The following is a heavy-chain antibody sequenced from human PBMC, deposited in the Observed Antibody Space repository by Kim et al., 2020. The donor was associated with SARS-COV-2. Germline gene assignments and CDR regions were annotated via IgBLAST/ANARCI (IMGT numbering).Heavy chain of an antibody. D-gene: IGHD4-17*01. Sequence: YADSVKGRFTISRDNAKNSLYLQMNSLRAEETAVYYCARDRDYGGTFDYWGQGTLVTVSS. V-gene: IGHV3-11*01. CDR3: ARDRDYGGTFDY. J-gene: IGHJ4*02.